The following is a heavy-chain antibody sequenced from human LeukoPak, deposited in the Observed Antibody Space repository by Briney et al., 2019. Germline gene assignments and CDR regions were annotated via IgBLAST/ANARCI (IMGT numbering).Heavy chain of an antibody. D-gene: IGHD6-19*01. CDR3: ARVDSSGWNFDY. V-gene: IGHV1-18*01. Sequence: ASVKVSCKASGYTFTSYGISWVRQAPGQGLEWMGWISAYNGNTNYAQKLQGRVTTTTDTSTSTAYMELRSLRSDDTAVYYCARVDSSGWNFDYWGQGTLVTVSS. CDR2: ISAYNGNT. J-gene: IGHJ4*02. CDR1: GYTFTSYG.